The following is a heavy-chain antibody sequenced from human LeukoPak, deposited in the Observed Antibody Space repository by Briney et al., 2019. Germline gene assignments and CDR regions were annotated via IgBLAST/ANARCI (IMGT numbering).Heavy chain of an antibody. Sequence: GASVKVSCKASGGTFSSYAISWVRQAPGQGLEWMGGIIPIFGTANYAQKFQGRVTITADESTSTAYMELSSLRSEDTAVYYCAREGDSGYDYTSWGQEPWSPSPQ. J-gene: IGHJ5*01. CDR2: IIPIFGTA. D-gene: IGHD5-12*01. CDR3: AREGDSGYDYTS. CDR1: GGTFSSYA. V-gene: IGHV1-69*01.